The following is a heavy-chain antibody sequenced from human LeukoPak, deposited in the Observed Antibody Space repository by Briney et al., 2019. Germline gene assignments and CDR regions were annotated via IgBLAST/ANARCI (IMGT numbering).Heavy chain of an antibody. V-gene: IGHV4-59*01. Sequence: SETLSLTCAVYGGSFSGYYWSWIRQPPGKGLEWIGYIYYTGSANYNPSLKSRVTMSVDTSKNQFSLKLSSVTAADTAVYYCARGRDGYDNWGQGTLVTVSS. D-gene: IGHD5-24*01. CDR3: ARGRDGYDN. CDR1: GGSFSGYY. J-gene: IGHJ4*02. CDR2: IYYTGSA.